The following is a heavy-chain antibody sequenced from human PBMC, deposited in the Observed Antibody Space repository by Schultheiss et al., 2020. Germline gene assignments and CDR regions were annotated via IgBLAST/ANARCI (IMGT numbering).Heavy chain of an antibody. J-gene: IGHJ4*01. CDR2: IYTSGST. Sequence: SQTLSLTCTVSGGSISSYYWSWIRQPAGKGLEWIGRIYTSGSTYYNPSLKSRVTISVDTSKNQFSLNLNSVTAADTAVYYCARGELWFEKWGHGTLVTVSS. D-gene: IGHD3-10*01. CDR3: ARGELWFEK. CDR1: GGSISSYY. V-gene: IGHV4-4*07.